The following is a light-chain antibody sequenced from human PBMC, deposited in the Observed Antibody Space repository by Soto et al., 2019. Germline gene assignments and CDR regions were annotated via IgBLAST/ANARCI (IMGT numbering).Light chain of an antibody. CDR1: QTVSSNY. J-gene: IGKJ1*01. CDR2: GTT. Sequence: EVVLTQSPGTVSLSPGETAALSCRASQTVSSNYLAWYQQKPGQAPRLLIYGTTSRATGVPDRFSGGGSGTAFTLTISGLQPEDFAIYYCQQSYTTPWTFGQGTKVEIK. V-gene: IGKV3-20*01. CDR3: QQSYTTPWT.